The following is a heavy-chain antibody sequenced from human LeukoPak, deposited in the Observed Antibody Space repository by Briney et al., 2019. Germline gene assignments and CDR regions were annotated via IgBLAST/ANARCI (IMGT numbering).Heavy chain of an antibody. D-gene: IGHD3-16*02. CDR2: INHSGST. CDR3: ARGGNYVWGSYRPISTFDY. Sequence: PSETLSLTCAVCGGSFSGYYWSWIRQPPGEGLEWIGEINHSGSTNYNPSLKSRVTISVDTSKNQFSLKLSSVTAADTAVYYCARGGNYVWGSYRPISTFDYWGQGTLVTVSS. J-gene: IGHJ4*02. CDR1: GGSFSGYY. V-gene: IGHV4-34*01.